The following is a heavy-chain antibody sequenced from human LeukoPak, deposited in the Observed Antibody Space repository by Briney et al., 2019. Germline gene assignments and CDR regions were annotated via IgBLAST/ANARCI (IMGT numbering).Heavy chain of an antibody. CDR1: GYTFIGYY. V-gene: IGHV1-2*02. D-gene: IGHD4-23*01. Sequence: ASVKVSCKVSGYTFIGYYIHWVRQAPGQGLEWMGWINPNSGATNYAQKFQGRVTMTRDRSISTAYMELNWLTSDDTAVYYCTRETGGSTLVTLPSDNWGQGTPVTVS. CDR2: INPNSGAT. CDR3: TRETGGSTLVTLPSDN. J-gene: IGHJ4*02.